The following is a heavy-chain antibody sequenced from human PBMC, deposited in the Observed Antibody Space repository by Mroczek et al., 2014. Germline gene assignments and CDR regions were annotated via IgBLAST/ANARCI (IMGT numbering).Heavy chain of an antibody. V-gene: IGHV4-39*01. CDR3: ARPGWYGGMI. Sequence: QVQLVQSGPGLVKPSETLSLTCTVSGGSISSSSYYWGWIRQPPGKGLEWIGSIYYSGSTYYNPSLKSRVTISVDTSKNQFSLKLSSVTAADTAVYYCARPGWYGGMIWGQGTLVTVSS. D-gene: IGHD4-23*01. J-gene: IGHJ4*02. CDR2: IYYSGST. CDR1: GGSISSSSYY.